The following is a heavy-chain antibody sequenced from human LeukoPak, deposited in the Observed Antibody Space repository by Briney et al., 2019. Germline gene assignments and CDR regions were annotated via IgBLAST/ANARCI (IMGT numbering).Heavy chain of an antibody. Sequence: ASVKVSCKASGYTFTSYGISWMRQAPGQGLEWMGWISAYNGNTNYAQKLQGRVTMTTDTSTSTAYMELRSLRSDDTAVYYCARTRGDYGDYGMDVWGQGTTVTVSS. CDR1: GYTFTSYG. CDR3: ARTRGDYGDYGMDV. V-gene: IGHV1-18*01. CDR2: ISAYNGNT. J-gene: IGHJ6*02. D-gene: IGHD4-17*01.